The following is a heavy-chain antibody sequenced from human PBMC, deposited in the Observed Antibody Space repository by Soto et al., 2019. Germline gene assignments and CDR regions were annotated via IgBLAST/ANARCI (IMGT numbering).Heavy chain of an antibody. J-gene: IGHJ4*02. CDR3: ARESVDCSGGSCLYYFDY. Sequence: QVQLQESGPGLVKPSGTLSLTCAVSSGSISSSNWWSWVRQPPGKGLEWIGEIYHSGSTNYNPSLKSRVTISVDKSKNQFSLKLSSVTAAATAVYYCARESVDCSGGSCLYYFDYWGQGTLVTVSS. V-gene: IGHV4-4*02. D-gene: IGHD2-15*01. CDR1: SGSISSSNW. CDR2: IYHSGST.